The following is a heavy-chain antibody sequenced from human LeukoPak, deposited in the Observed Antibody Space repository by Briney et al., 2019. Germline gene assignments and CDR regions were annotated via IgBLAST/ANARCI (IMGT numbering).Heavy chain of an antibody. CDR1: GFTFNTFW. D-gene: IGHD2-2*02. CDR2: IKEDGSEK. V-gene: IGHV3-7*04. CDR3: ARDPYTRGFGAFDV. Sequence: GGSLRLSCAASGFTFNTFWMTWVRQAPGKGLEWVANIKEDGSEKVYVDSLKGRFTISRDNAKNALYLQMNSLRVEDTAVHYCARDPYTRGFGAFDVWGQGTMVTVSS. J-gene: IGHJ3*01.